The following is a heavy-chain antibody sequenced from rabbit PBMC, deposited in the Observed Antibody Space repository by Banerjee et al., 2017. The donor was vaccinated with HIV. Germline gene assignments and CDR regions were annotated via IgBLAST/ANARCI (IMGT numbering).Heavy chain of an antibody. Sequence: QEQLEESGGGLVTLGGSLTLTCTASGFDFSSYWMWWVRQAPGKGLEWIACIGAGSSGTTYYASRAKGRFTISKTSSTTVTLQMTSLTAADTATYFCARDLAGVIGWNFGLWGPGTLVTVS. CDR1: GFDFSSYW. D-gene: IGHD4-1*01. V-gene: IGHV1S45*01. CDR2: IGAGSSGTT. J-gene: IGHJ4*01. CDR3: ARDLAGVIGWNFGL.